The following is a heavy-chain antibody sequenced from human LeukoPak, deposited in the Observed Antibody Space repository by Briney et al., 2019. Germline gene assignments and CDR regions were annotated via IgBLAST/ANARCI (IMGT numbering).Heavy chain of an antibody. J-gene: IGHJ3*02. Sequence: GGSLRLSCVASGFTFSSYEMNWVRQTPGKGLEWVSYISSSGTTIHYADSVKGRFTISRDNAKNSLYLQMNSLRAEDTAVYYCAREGTAREDDAFDIWGQGTMVTVSS. CDR2: ISSSGTTI. V-gene: IGHV3-48*03. D-gene: IGHD2-21*02. CDR3: AREGTAREDDAFDI. CDR1: GFTFSSYE.